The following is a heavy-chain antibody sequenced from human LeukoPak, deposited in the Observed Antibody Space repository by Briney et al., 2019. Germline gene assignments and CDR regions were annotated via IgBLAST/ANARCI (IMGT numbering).Heavy chain of an antibody. D-gene: IGHD3/OR15-3a*01. CDR2: IYYSGST. V-gene: IGHV4-59*01. CDR3: ARGSNYFDY. Sequence: PSETLSLTCTVSGGSISGYYWSWIRQPPGKGLEWIGYIYYSGSTNYNPSLKSRVTMSLDTSKNQFSLRLTSVTAADTAVYYCARGSNYFDYWGQGTLVTVSS. CDR1: GGSISGYY. J-gene: IGHJ4*02.